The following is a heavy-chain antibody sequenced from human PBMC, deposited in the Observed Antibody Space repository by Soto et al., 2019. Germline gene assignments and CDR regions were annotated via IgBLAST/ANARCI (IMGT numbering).Heavy chain of an antibody. CDR3: ARDVGSRYGHNGTDY. Sequence: GGSLRLSCISSGFTFRTYTMNWVRQAPGKGLEWVSGIRGFSPYTFYAESVRGRFTISRDNAKNSLFLQMNSLRAEDTAVYYCARDVGSRYGHNGTDYWGQGILVIVSS. D-gene: IGHD1-1*01. CDR2: IRGFSPYT. CDR1: GFTFRTYT. J-gene: IGHJ4*02. V-gene: IGHV3-21*01.